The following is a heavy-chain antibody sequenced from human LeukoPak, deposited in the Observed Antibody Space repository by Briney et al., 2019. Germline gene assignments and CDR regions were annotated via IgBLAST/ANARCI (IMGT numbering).Heavy chain of an antibody. CDR3: AKANLIVVVPASLMDV. CDR2: ISGSGGST. CDR1: GFTFSSYW. D-gene: IGHD2-2*01. V-gene: IGHV3-23*01. J-gene: IGHJ6*04. Sequence: GGSLRLSCAASGFTFSSYWMSWVRQAPGKGLEWVSAISGSGGSTYYADSVKGRFTISRDNSKNTLYLQMNSLRAEDTAVYYCAKANLIVVVPASLMDVWGKGTTVTVSS.